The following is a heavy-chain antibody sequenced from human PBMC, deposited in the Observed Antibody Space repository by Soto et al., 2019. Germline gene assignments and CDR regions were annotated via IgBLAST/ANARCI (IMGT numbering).Heavy chain of an antibody. V-gene: IGHV2-5*02. CDR1: GFSLTTSGVG. CDR3: AHRRGGYGGYDGDFDC. D-gene: IGHD6-19*01. Sequence: QITLKESGPTLVKPTQTLTLTCTFSGFSLTTSGVGVGWIRQPPGKALEYLALIYWDDDKRYSQSLKSRLTYTNDTSKYRVFLTFTDMDPGNTATYYCAHRRGGYGGYDGDFDCWGQGTLVTVSS. J-gene: IGHJ4*02. CDR2: IYWDDDK.